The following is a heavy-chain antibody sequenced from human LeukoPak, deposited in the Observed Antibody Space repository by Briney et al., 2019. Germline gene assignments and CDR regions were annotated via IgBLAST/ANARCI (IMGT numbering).Heavy chain of an antibody. CDR3: VRGPPNWGFDY. J-gene: IGHJ4*02. D-gene: IGHD7-27*01. CDR1: GYTFTNYD. Sequence: ASVNVSCKASGYTFTNYDINWARQATGQGLEWMGWMGSNSGDTGYAQKFQGRVTMTRDTFISTAYMELNNVRSEDTAVYYCVRGPPNWGFDYWGQGTLVTVSS. V-gene: IGHV1-8*01. CDR2: MGSNSGDT.